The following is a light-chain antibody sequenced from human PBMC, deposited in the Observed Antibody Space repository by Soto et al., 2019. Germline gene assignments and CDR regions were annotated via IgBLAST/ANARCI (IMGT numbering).Light chain of an antibody. V-gene: IGKV3-20*01. CDR3: QQYANTPLT. CDR1: QSVISNY. J-gene: IGKJ1*01. Sequence: EIVLRQSPDTLSLSPGERAILSCRVSQSVISNYLAWYQLTPGQAPRLLIYGASGRATGIPDRFSGSGSGTDFSLTITRLEPEDFAVYYCQQYANTPLTFGQGTKVEIK. CDR2: GAS.